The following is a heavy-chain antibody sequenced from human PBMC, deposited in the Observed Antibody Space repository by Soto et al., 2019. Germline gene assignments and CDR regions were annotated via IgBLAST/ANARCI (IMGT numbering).Heavy chain of an antibody. V-gene: IGHV4-4*09. CDR3: ARGSTTEKVDS. J-gene: IGHJ4*02. Sequence: SETLSLTCTVSGGSISSYYWSRIRQPPGKGLEWIGHIHSSGSPYNNPSLKSRVTISADTSKNQFSLKLTSVTAADTAVYYCARGSTTEKVDSWGQGTLVTV. D-gene: IGHD4-17*01. CDR2: IHSSGSP. CDR1: GGSISSYY.